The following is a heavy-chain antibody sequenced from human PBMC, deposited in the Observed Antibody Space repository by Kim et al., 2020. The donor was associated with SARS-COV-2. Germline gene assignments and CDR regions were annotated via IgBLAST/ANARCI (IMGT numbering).Heavy chain of an antibody. V-gene: IGHV3-64D*06. CDR3: VKDDFRFDWLFLLGD. J-gene: IGHJ4*02. Sequence: DSGKGRFTIARDNSKNTLYLQMGSLRAEDTAVYYCVKDDFRFDWLFLLGDWGQGTLVTGSS. D-gene: IGHD3-9*01.